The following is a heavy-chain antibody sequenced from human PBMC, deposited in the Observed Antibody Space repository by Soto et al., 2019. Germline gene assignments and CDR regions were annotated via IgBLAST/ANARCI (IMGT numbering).Heavy chain of an antibody. CDR3: AREGVAGYCSSTSCYRYSWFDP. Sequence: SETLSLTCTVSGGSISSGGYYWSWIRQHPGKGLEWIGYIYYSGSTYYNPSLKSRVTISVDTSKNQFSLKLSSVTAADTAVYYCAREGVAGYCSSTSCYRYSWFDPWGQGTLVTVSS. V-gene: IGHV4-31*03. CDR1: GGSISSGGYY. CDR2: IYYSGST. D-gene: IGHD2-2*01. J-gene: IGHJ5*02.